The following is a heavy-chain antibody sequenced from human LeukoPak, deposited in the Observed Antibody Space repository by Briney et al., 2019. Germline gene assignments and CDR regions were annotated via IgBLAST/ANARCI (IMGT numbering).Heavy chain of an antibody. Sequence: ASVKASCKASGYTFTDYYFQWVRQAPGQGLEWMGWIDPNSGDTNYVQKFQGRVTMTRDTSISTAYMELTGLRSDDTTIYYCTRSQIRLGFFDYWGQGTLVTVSS. CDR3: TRSQIRLGFFDY. V-gene: IGHV1-2*02. D-gene: IGHD5-12*01. J-gene: IGHJ4*02. CDR1: GYTFTDYY. CDR2: IDPNSGDT.